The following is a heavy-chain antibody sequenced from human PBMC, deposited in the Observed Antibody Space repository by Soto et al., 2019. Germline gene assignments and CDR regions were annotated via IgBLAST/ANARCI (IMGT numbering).Heavy chain of an antibody. CDR1: YG. CDR3: AKDTGMAGAYSSSAL. J-gene: IGHJ2*01. V-gene: IGHV3-23*01. Sequence: YGGRWISKKKRKGLEWVSTINDNGRTTYDADSVKGRFTISRDNSKNTLYLQMNSLRAEDTAIYYFAKDTGMAGAYSSSALWGRGTLVTVSS. CDR2: INDNGRTT. D-gene: IGHD6-19*01.